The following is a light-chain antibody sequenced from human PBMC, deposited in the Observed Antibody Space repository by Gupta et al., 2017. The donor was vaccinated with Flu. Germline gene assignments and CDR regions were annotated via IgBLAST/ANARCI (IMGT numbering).Light chain of an antibody. CDR2: DAS. CDR3: HQYGSSPL. CDR1: QTISSSY. J-gene: IGKJ5*01. V-gene: IGKV3-20*01. Sequence: ENVLTQSPGTMSLSPGERATLSCRASQTISSSYLSWYQQKPGQAPRLLIYDASSRATGIPDRFSGSGSGTDFTLTISRLEPEDFAVYYCHQYGSSPLFGQGTRLEIK.